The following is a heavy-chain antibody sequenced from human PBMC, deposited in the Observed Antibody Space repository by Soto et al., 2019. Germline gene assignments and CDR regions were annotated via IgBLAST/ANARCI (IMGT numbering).Heavy chain of an antibody. J-gene: IGHJ4*02. Sequence: GGSLRLSCAASGFTFSSYSMNQVRQAPGKGLEWVSSISSSSSYIYYADSVKGRFTISRDNAKNSLYLQMNSLRAEDTAVYYCARDDDYGEYDYWGQGTLVTVSS. CDR2: ISSSSSYI. CDR3: ARDDDYGEYDY. D-gene: IGHD4-17*01. CDR1: GFTFSSYS. V-gene: IGHV3-21*01.